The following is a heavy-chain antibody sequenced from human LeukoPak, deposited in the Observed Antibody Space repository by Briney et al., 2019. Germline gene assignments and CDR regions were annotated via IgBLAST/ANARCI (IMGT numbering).Heavy chain of an antibody. J-gene: IGHJ3*02. Sequence: PGGSLRLSCAASGFTFSTYSMTWVRQAPGKGLEWVSSISSSSSYIYSADSVKGRFTISRDNAKNSLYLQMNSLRAEDTAVYYCAREGTIVVGDAFDIWGQGTLVTVSS. CDR1: GFTFSTYS. CDR2: ISSSSSYI. V-gene: IGHV3-21*01. CDR3: AREGTIVVGDAFDI. D-gene: IGHD2-2*01.